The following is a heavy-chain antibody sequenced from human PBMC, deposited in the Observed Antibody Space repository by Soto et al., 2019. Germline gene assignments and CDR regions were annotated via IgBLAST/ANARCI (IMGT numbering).Heavy chain of an antibody. CDR3: ARSSPEPPRSPNTKKVLIVVVTAQRYYYYGMDV. D-gene: IGHD2-21*02. CDR1: GGTFSSYA. CDR2: IIPIFGTA. Sequence: QVQLVQSGAEVKKPGSSVKVSCKASGGTFSSYAISWVRQAPGQGLEWMGGIIPIFGTANYAQKFQGRVTITADESTSTAYMELSSLRSEDTAVYYCARSSPEPPRSPNTKKVLIVVVTAQRYYYYGMDVWGQGTTVTVSS. V-gene: IGHV1-69*01. J-gene: IGHJ6*02.